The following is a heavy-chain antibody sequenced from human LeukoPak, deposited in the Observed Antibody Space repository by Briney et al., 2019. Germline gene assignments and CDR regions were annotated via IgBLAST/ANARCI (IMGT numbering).Heavy chain of an antibody. CDR3: ARDGDTSGYSD. D-gene: IGHD3-22*01. CDR2: IKQDGSEK. V-gene: IGHV3-7*01. CDR1: GFTFSSYW. J-gene: IGHJ4*02. Sequence: GGSLRLSCAASGFTFSSYWMGWVRQAPGKGLEWVANIKQDGSEKYYLDSVKGRFTISRDNAKNSLSLQMNSLRVEDTAVYYCARDGDTSGYSDWGQGTLVTVSS.